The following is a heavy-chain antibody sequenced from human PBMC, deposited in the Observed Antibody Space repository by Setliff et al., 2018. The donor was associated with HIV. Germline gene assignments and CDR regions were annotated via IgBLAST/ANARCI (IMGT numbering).Heavy chain of an antibody. CDR1: GDSISSHY. Sequence: KASETLSLTCTVSGDSISSHYWNWIRQPPGKALEWIGYIYYSGSTNYNPSFKSRVTISVDKSKSQFSLKLSSVTAADTAIYYCTRGPEGVAGGDYWGQGILVTVSS. J-gene: IGHJ4*02. CDR3: TRGPEGVAGGDY. CDR2: IYYSGST. D-gene: IGHD3-3*01. V-gene: IGHV4-59*11.